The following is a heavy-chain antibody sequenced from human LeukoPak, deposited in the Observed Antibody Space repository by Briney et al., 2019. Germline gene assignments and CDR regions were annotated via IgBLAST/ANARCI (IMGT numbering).Heavy chain of an antibody. CDR1: GYTLTSYG. CDR3: ARESGATIFGVVINYYYYGMDV. CDR2: ISAYNGNT. J-gene: IGHJ6*02. D-gene: IGHD3-3*01. Sequence: ASVKVSCKASGYTLTSYGISWVRQAPGQGLEWMGWISAYNGNTNYAQKLQGRVTMTTDTSTSTAYMELRSLRSDDTAVYYCARESGATIFGVVINYYYYGMDVWGQGTTVTVSS. V-gene: IGHV1-18*01.